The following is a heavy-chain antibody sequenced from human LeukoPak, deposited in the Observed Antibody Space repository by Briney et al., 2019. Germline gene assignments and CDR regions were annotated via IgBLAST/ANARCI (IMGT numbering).Heavy chain of an antibody. D-gene: IGHD3-22*01. J-gene: IGHJ4*02. Sequence: GGSLRLSCAASGFTFSSYAMHWVRQAPGKGLEWVAVISYDGSNKYYADFVKGRFTISRDNSKDTLYLQMNSLRAEDTAVYYCARGQHYYDSSGYGTFDYWGQGTLVTVSS. V-gene: IGHV3-30-3*01. CDR2: ISYDGSNK. CDR3: ARGQHYYDSSGYGTFDY. CDR1: GFTFSSYA.